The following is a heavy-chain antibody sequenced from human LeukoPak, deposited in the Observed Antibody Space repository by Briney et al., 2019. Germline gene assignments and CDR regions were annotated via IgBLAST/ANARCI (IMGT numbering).Heavy chain of an antibody. CDR1: GFTFSNAW. CDR2: IKSKTDGGTT. CDR3: AREPPYSYGYGGIDY. Sequence: GGSLRLSCAASGFTFSNAWMSWVRQAPGKGLEWVGRIKSKTDGGTTDYAAPAKGRFTISRDNSKNTLYLQMNSLRAEDTAVYYCAREPPYSYGYGGIDYWGQGTLVTVSS. D-gene: IGHD5-18*01. V-gene: IGHV3-15*01. J-gene: IGHJ4*02.